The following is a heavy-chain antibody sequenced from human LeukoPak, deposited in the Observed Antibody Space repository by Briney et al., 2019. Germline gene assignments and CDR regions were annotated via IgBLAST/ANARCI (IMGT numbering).Heavy chain of an antibody. CDR2: ISSSGSTI. Sequence: GGSLRLSCAASGFTFSSYEMNWVRQAPGKGLEWVSYISSSGSTIYYADSVKGRFTISRGNAKNSLYLQMNSLRAEDTAVYYCARASITMARGELVYYFDFWGQGTLVTVSS. D-gene: IGHD3-10*01. CDR3: ARASITMARGELVYYFDF. CDR1: GFTFSSYE. V-gene: IGHV3-48*03. J-gene: IGHJ4*02.